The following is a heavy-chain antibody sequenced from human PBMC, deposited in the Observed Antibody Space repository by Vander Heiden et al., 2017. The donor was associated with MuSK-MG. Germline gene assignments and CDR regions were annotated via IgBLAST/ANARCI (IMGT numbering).Heavy chain of an antibody. V-gene: IGHV1-69*17. CDR2: TIPNFNLP. Sequence: QAPLVQSGAEVKKPGPSVWVPCKAPGGTFGNYATNSVRRAPGQGLEWMGETIPNFNLPHYTQKFQGRITIIADKSTATASMELGNLGSEDTAVYYCARDQCDILTGNWIWGQGTMVTVSS. D-gene: IGHD3-9*01. CDR3: ARDQCDILTGNWI. J-gene: IGHJ3*02. CDR1: GGTFGNYA.